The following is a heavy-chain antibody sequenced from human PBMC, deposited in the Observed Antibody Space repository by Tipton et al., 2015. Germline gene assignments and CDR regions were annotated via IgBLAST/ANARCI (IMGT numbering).Heavy chain of an antibody. J-gene: IGHJ4*02. CDR1: GFTFDDYA. Sequence: QLVQSGGGVVQPGRSLRLSCAASGFTFDDYAMHWVRQAPGKGLEWVSGISWNSGSIGYADSVKGRFTISRDNAKNSLYLQMNSLRAEDTALYYCAKDTPGGSGDLDYWGQGTLVTVSS. CDR2: ISWNSGSI. CDR3: AKDTPGGSGDLDY. D-gene: IGHD3-16*01. V-gene: IGHV3-9*01.